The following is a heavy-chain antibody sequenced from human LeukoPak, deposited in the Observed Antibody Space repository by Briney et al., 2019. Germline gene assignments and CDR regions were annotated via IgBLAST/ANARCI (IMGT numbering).Heavy chain of an antibody. Sequence: PGRSLRLSCAASGITFSSYAMHWVRQAPGKGLEWVAVISYDGSNKYYADSVKGRFTISRDNSKNTLYLQMNSLRADDTAVYYCASTVTSSELAFDIWGQGTMVTVSS. CDR2: ISYDGSNK. D-gene: IGHD4-17*01. CDR3: ASTVTSSELAFDI. CDR1: GITFSSYA. J-gene: IGHJ3*02. V-gene: IGHV3-30*04.